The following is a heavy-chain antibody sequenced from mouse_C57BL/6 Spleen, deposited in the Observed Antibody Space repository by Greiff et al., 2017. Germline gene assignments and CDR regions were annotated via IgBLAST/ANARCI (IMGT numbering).Heavy chain of an antibody. J-gene: IGHJ2*01. CDR3: TRLYYGYNYFDY. V-gene: IGHV1-15*01. CDR1: GYTFTDYE. CDR2: IDPETGGT. D-gene: IGHD2-2*01. Sequence: QVQLQQSGAELVRPGASVTLSCKASGYTFTDYEMHWVKQTPVHGLEWIGAIDPETGGTAYNQKFKGKAILTADKSSSTAYMELRSLTSEDSAVYYCTRLYYGYNYFDYWGQGTTLTVSS.